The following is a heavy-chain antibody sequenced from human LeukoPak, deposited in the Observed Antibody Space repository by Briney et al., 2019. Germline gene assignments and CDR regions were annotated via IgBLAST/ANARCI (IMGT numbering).Heavy chain of an antibody. CDR1: GFTVSSNY. Sequence: GGSLRLSCAASGFTVSSNYMSWVRQAPGKGLEWVSVIYSGGSTYYADSVKGRFTISRHNSKNTLYLQMNSLRAEDTAVYYCARDTITTPYDKEAFDIWGQGTMVTVSS. CDR2: IYSGGST. V-gene: IGHV3-53*04. J-gene: IGHJ3*02. CDR3: ARDTITTPYDKEAFDI. D-gene: IGHD3-22*01.